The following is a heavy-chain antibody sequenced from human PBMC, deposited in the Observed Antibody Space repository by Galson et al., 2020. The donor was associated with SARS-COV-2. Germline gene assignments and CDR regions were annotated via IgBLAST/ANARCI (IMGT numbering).Heavy chain of an antibody. CDR1: GFTFSSYG. J-gene: IGHJ4*02. CDR2: ISYDGSNK. Sequence: GGSLRLSCAASGFTFSSYGMHWVRQAPGKGLEWVAVISYDGSNKYYADSVKGRFTISRANSKNTLYLQMNSLRAEDTAVYYCAKDVDDYVWGSYRYHGPSYFDYWGQGTLVTVSS. D-gene: IGHD3-16*02. CDR3: AKDVDDYVWGSYRYHGPSYFDY. V-gene: IGHV3-30*18.